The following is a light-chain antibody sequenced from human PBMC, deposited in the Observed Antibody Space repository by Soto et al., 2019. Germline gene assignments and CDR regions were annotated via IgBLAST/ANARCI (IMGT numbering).Light chain of an antibody. V-gene: IGKV3-15*01. CDR1: HSTYTN. CDR3: QQYNKWPLT. Sequence: EIVMTQSPATLSGSPGERATHSCRASHSTYTNLAWYQHKPGQAPRLLIYGASTRATAIPARFSGSGSGTEFTLTMSSLQSEDFAVYYCQQYNKWPLTFGGGTKVEIK. J-gene: IGKJ4*01. CDR2: GAS.